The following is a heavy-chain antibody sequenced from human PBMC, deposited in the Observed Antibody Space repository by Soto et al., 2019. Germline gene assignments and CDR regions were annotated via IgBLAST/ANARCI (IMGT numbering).Heavy chain of an antibody. CDR1: GGTFSSYT. V-gene: IGHV1-69*02. D-gene: IGHD2-2*01. J-gene: IGHJ5*02. CDR2: IIPILGIA. Sequence: QVQLVQSGAEVKKPGSSVKVSCKASGGTFSSYTISWVRQAPGQGLEGMGRIIPILGIANYAQKFQGRVTITADKSTSTAYMELSSLRSEDTAVYYCATTYCSSTSCYLGWFDPWGQGTLVTVSS. CDR3: ATTYCSSTSCYLGWFDP.